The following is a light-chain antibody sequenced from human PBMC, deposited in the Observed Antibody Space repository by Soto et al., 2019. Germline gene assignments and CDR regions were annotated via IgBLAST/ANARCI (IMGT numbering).Light chain of an antibody. CDR1: QSISNW. CDR2: KAS. CDR3: QQYNSFSYT. V-gene: IGKV1-5*03. J-gene: IGKJ2*01. Sequence: DIQMTQSPSTLSASVGDRVTITCRASQSISNWLAWYQQKPGKAPKLLIYKASYLESGVPSRFSGSGSGTEFTLTISSLQPDDFATYYCQQYNSFSYTFGQGTKLEIK.